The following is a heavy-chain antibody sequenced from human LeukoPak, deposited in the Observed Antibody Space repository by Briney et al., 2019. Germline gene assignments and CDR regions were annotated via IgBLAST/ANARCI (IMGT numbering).Heavy chain of an antibody. CDR2: ISYSGTT. CDR3: AGAPNPTFFDY. V-gene: IGHV4-61*01. J-gene: IGHJ4*02. Sequence: SETLSLTCTVSGGSVSSDSYYWSWIRQRPGKGLEWIGHISYSGTTNYNPSLKSRVIISIDISQNQFSLKLSSVTAAVTAVYYCAGAPNPTFFDYWGQGPLATVSS. CDR1: GGSVSSDSYY.